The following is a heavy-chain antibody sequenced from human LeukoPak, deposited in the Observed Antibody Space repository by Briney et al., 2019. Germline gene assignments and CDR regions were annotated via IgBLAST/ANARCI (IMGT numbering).Heavy chain of an antibody. CDR2: IYYSGST. J-gene: IGHJ4*02. CDR3: ARGDCSGGSWYLFDY. CDR1: GGSISSSSYY. V-gene: IGHV4-39*01. D-gene: IGHD2-15*01. Sequence: SETLPLTCTVSGGSISSSSYYWGWSRQPPGKGLEWIGGIYYSGSTYYNPSLKSRVTISVDTSKNQFSLKLSSVTAADTAVYYCARGDCSGGSWYLFDYWGQGALVTASS.